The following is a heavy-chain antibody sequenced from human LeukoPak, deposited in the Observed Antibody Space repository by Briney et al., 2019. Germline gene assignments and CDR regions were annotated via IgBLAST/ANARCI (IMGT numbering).Heavy chain of an antibody. Sequence: GTSLRLSCAASGFTFSSYVRHWVRQAPGKGLEWVALMSHDGSSKNYAYSVKARFDISRNDSKNTLYMQMNSLRAEDTAVYYCAREGYSSGRAAVLDHWGQGTLVTVSS. CDR2: MSHDGSSK. V-gene: IGHV3-30*09. D-gene: IGHD2-15*01. J-gene: IGHJ1*01. CDR3: AREGYSSGRAAVLDH. CDR1: GFTFSSYV.